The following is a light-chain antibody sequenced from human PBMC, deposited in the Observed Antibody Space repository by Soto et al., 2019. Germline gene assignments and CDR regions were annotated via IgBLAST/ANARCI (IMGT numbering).Light chain of an antibody. CDR1: QRISSW. CDR2: KAS. V-gene: IGKV1-5*03. J-gene: IGKJ1*01. CDR3: QQYNTYWT. Sequence: DIQMTQSPSTLSASVGDRVTITCRASQRISSWLAWYQQKPGKAPKLLIYKASSLESGVPSRFSGSGSGTDITLTISSLQPDDFASYYCQQYNTYWTFGQGTKVEIK.